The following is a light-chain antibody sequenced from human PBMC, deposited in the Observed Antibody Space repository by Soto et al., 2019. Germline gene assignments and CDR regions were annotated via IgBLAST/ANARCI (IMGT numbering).Light chain of an antibody. Sequence: EIVLTQSPGTLSVSPGERATLSCRAGQGVTTNFAWYQQKSGQSPRLLIYDVSSRATGVPARFSGTGSETDFTLTISGLQSEDSAVYFWQQYNNWPFSFGQGTRLEIK. J-gene: IGKJ5*01. CDR3: QQYNNWPFS. V-gene: IGKV3-15*01. CDR2: DVS. CDR1: QGVTTN.